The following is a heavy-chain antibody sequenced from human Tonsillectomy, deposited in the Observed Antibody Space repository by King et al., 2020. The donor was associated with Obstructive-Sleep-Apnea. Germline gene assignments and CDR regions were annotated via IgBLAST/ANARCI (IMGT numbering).Heavy chain of an antibody. CDR3: ARDVDYDFWSGYFTHTGYYYYGMDV. V-gene: IGHV3-30*04. D-gene: IGHD3-3*01. CDR1: GFTFSSYA. J-gene: IGHJ6*02. CDR2: RSYDGSKK. Sequence: VQLVESGGGVVQPGRSLRLSCAASGFTFSSYAMHWVRQAPGKGLEWVSVRSYDGSKKYYADSVKGRFTISRDNSKNTLYLQMNSLRAEDTAVYYCARDVDYDFWSGYFTHTGYYYYGMDVWGQGTTVTVSS.